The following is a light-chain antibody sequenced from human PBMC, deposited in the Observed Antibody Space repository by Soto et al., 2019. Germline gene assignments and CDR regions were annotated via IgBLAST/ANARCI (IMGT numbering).Light chain of an antibody. CDR2: GVT. CDR3: NSYTSSSTYV. J-gene: IGLJ1*01. V-gene: IGLV2-14*03. CDR1: SSDVGGFNY. Sequence: QSVLTQPASVSGSPGRSITISCTGTSSDVGGFNYVSWYQQHPGKAPKLMIYGVTNRPSGVSYRFSGSKSGNTASLTISGLQAEDEADYYCNSYTSSSTYVFGTGTKVTVL.